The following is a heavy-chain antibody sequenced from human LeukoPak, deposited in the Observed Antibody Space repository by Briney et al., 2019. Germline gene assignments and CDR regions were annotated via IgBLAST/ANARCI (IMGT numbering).Heavy chain of an antibody. V-gene: IGHV1-24*01. CDR2: FDLEDGET. Sequence: VASVKVSCKVSGYTLIELSMHWVRQAPGKGLEWMGGFDLEDGETTYPQKFQGRVTMTRNTSISTAYMELSSLRSEDTAVYYCARADVYGSGSYYILSYYYYYMDVWGKGTTVTISS. CDR1: GYTLIELS. J-gene: IGHJ6*03. CDR3: ARADVYGSGSYYILSYYYYYMDV. D-gene: IGHD3-10*01.